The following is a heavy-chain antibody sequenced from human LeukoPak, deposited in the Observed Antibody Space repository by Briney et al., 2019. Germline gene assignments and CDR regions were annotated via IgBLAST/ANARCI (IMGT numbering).Heavy chain of an antibody. CDR1: GYTFISYA. J-gene: IGHJ4*02. Sequence: ASVKVSCKASGYTFISYAMNWVRQAPGQGLEWMGWIDTNTGNPTHAQGFTGRFVFSLDTSVTAVYLQISSLKAEDTAVYFCAREDFWSGYSVGYWGQGTLVTVSS. D-gene: IGHD3-3*01. CDR3: AREDFWSGYSVGY. V-gene: IGHV7-4-1*02. CDR2: IDTNTGNP.